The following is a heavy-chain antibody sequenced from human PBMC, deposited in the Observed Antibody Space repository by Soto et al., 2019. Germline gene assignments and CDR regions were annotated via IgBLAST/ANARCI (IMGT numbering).Heavy chain of an antibody. V-gene: IGHV3-21*01. CDR2: ISSSSSYI. Sequence: GVSLRLSCAASGFTFSSYSMNWVRQAPGKGLEWVSSISSSSSYIYYADSVKGRFTISRDNAKNSLYLQMNSLRAEDTAVYYCARDXPRRFWSGYYWEGYFDYWGQGTLVTVSS. J-gene: IGHJ4*02. CDR3: ARDXPRRFWSGYYWEGYFDY. CDR1: GFTFSSYS. D-gene: IGHD3-3*01.